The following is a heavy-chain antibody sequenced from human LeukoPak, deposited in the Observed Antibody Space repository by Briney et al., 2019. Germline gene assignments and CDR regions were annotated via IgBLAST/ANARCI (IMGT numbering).Heavy chain of an antibody. D-gene: IGHD3-22*01. CDR1: GFTFSRYS. V-gene: IGHV3-23*01. Sequence: PGGSLRLSCAASGFTFSRYSMNWVRQAPGKGLEWVSAISGSGGSTYYADSVKGRFTISRDNSKNTLYLQMNSLRAEDTAVYYCAKRYYYDSSGYYPCYWGQGTLVTVSS. CDR3: AKRYYYDSSGYYPCY. J-gene: IGHJ4*02. CDR2: ISGSGGST.